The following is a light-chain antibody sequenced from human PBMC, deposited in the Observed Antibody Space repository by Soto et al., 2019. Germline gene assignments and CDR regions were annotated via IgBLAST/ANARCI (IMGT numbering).Light chain of an antibody. CDR3: QQHGSSIT. J-gene: IGKJ5*01. CDR2: GAS. Sequence: IVLTQSPGTLSLSPGERATLSCRASQSVSSSYLAWYQQKPGQAPRLLMYGASSRATGIPDRFSGSGSGTDFTLTISRLEPEDFAVYYCQQHGSSITFGQGTRLEI. CDR1: QSVSSSY. V-gene: IGKV3-20*01.